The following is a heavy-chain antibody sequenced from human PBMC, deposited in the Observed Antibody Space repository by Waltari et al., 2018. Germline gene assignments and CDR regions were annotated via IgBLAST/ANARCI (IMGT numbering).Heavy chain of an antibody. J-gene: IGHJ5*02. Sequence: QLQLQESGPGLVKPSETLSLTCTVSGGSISSSSYYWGWIRQPPGKGLEWIGSIYYSGSTYYNPSLKSRVTISVDTSKNQFSLKLSSVTAADTAVYYCARRPKDVRAYNWFDPWGQGTLVTVSS. CDR3: ARRPKDVRAYNWFDP. CDR2: IYYSGST. D-gene: IGHD3-10*02. CDR1: GGSISSSSYY. V-gene: IGHV4-39*07.